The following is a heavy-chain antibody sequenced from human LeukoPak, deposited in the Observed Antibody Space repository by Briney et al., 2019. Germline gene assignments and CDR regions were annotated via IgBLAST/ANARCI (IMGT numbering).Heavy chain of an antibody. V-gene: IGHV3-74*01. CDR1: GFTSSSYW. CDR3: ARRPLPAAISYHFDY. D-gene: IGHD2-2*01. J-gene: IGHJ4*01. Sequence: GGSLRLSCAVSGFTSSSYWMHWARQAPGKGLVCVSRINSDGSSTSYADSVKGRFTISRDNAKNTLYLQMNSLRAEDTAVYYCARRPLPAAISYHFDYWGHGTPVTVSS. CDR2: INSDGSST.